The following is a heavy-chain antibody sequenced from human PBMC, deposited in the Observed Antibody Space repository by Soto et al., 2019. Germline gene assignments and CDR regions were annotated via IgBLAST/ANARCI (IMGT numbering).Heavy chain of an antibody. V-gene: IGHV3-23*01. D-gene: IGHD7-27*01. J-gene: IGHJ6*02. Sequence: EVQLLESGGGLVQPGGSLRLSCAASGSSFSAYAMNWVRQAPGKGLEWVSAISRSGDYTFYSDSVKGRFTISRDNSRNTVYMEMNSLRVEDTAVYYCAKGGFWVHYGMDVWGQGTTVSVSS. CDR1: GSSFSAYA. CDR2: ISRSGDYT. CDR3: AKGGFWVHYGMDV.